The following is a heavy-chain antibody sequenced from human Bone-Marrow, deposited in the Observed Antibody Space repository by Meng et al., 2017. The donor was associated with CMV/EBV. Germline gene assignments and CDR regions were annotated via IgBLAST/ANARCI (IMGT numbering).Heavy chain of an antibody. CDR1: RLTFSSYA. V-gene: IGHV3-30*14. D-gene: IGHD2-15*01. Sequence: GESLKISCAASRLTFSSYAMHWVRQAPGKGLEWVAVISYDGSNKYYADSVKGRFTIPRDNSKNTLYLQMNSLRAEDTAVYYCARESGGPHGMDVWGQGTTVTVSS. CDR2: ISYDGSNK. CDR3: ARESGGPHGMDV. J-gene: IGHJ6*02.